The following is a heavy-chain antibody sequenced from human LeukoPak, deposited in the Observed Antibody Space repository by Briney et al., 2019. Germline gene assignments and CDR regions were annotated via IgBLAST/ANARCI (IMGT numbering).Heavy chain of an antibody. CDR3: ARGELPDY. J-gene: IGHJ4*02. D-gene: IGHD1-26*01. Sequence: SETLSHTCAVYGGSFSGYYWSWIRRPPGKGLEWIGEINHSGSTNYNPSLKSRVTTSVDTSKNQFSLKLSSVTAADTAVYYCARGELPDYWGQGTLVTVSS. V-gene: IGHV4-34*01. CDR2: INHSGST. CDR1: GGSFSGYY.